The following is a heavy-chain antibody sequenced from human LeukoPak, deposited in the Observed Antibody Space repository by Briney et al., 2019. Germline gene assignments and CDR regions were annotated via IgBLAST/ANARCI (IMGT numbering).Heavy chain of an antibody. J-gene: IGHJ6*02. Sequence: SETLSLTCTVSGGSISSYYWSWIRQPAGKGLEWIGRIYTSGSTNYNPSLKSRVTMSVDTSKNQFSLKRSSVTAADTAVYYCARGRYYYDSSGYTDGMDVWGQGTTVTVSS. V-gene: IGHV4-4*07. CDR2: IYTSGST. CDR3: ARGRYYYDSSGYTDGMDV. CDR1: GGSISSYY. D-gene: IGHD3-22*01.